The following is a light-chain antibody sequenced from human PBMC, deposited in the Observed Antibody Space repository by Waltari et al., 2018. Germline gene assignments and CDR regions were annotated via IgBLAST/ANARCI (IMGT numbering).Light chain of an antibody. Sequence: DIVMTQSPDSLAVSPGERATIKCRSNQSLLYSANNQNYVAWFLQKPGQAPKLLVYWASTRKYGVPDRFSGSGSGTDFTLTISNLQAEDVAVYYCQQYFSSPQTFGQGTKVELK. CDR2: WAS. J-gene: IGKJ1*01. V-gene: IGKV4-1*01. CDR1: QSLLYSANNQNY. CDR3: QQYFSSPQT.